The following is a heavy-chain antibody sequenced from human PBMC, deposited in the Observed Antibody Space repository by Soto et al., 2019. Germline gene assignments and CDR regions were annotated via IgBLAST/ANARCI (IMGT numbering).Heavy chain of an antibody. Sequence: QVQLVESGGGVVQPGRSLRLSCEASGSIFSDCGMHWVRQAPGKGLEWVGVISYDGINKYYADSMKGRFTISRDNSKNMVYLQLHTLRVEDTAVYYCTKDHSTTGWAFDHWGQGALVTVSS. D-gene: IGHD6-19*01. CDR2: ISYDGINK. V-gene: IGHV3-30*18. J-gene: IGHJ4*02. CDR3: TKDHSTTGWAFDH. CDR1: GSIFSDCG.